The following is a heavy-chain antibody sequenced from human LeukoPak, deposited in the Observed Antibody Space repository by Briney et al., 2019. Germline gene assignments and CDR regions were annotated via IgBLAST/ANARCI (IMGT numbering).Heavy chain of an antibody. V-gene: IGHV4-59*08. D-gene: IGHD3-10*01. CDR2: IYYSGST. J-gene: IGHJ5*02. CDR3: ARRTMVRGRAQNWFDP. CDR1: GVSISSYY. Sequence: SETLSLTCTVSGVSISSYYWSWLRQPPGKGLEWIGYIYYSGSTNYNPSLKSRVTISVDTSKNQFSLKLSSVTAADTAVYYCARRTMVRGRAQNWFDPWGQGTLVTVSS.